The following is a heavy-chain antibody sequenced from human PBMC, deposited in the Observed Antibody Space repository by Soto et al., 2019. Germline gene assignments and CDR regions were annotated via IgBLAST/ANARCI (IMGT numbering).Heavy chain of an antibody. CDR2: IYYSGST. V-gene: IGHV4-59*01. J-gene: IGHJ4*02. CDR1: GGSISSYY. CDR3: ARGGYSSRYFDY. D-gene: IGHD6-13*01. Sequence: PSETLSLTCTVSGGSISSYYWSWIRQPPGKGLEWIGYIYYSGSTNYNPSLKSRVTISVDTSKNQFSLKLSSVTAADTAVYYCARGGYSSRYFDYWGQGTLVTVSS.